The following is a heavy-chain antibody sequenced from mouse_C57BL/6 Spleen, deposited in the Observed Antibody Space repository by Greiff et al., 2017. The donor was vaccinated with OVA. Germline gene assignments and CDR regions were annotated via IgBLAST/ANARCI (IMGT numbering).Heavy chain of an antibody. V-gene: IGHV1-69*01. CDR3: ARFGGDYGFDY. Sequence: VQLQQSGAELVMPGASVKLSCKASGYTFTSYWMHWVKQRPGQGLEWIGEIDPSDSYTNYNQKFKGKSTLTVDKSSSTAYMQLSSLTSEDSAVYYCARFGGDYGFDYWGQGTTLTVSS. CDR1: GYTFTSYW. CDR2: IDPSDSYT. D-gene: IGHD1-1*01. J-gene: IGHJ2*01.